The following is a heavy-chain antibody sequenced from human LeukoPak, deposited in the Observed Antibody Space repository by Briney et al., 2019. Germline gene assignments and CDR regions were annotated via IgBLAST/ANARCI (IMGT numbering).Heavy chain of an antibody. CDR3: XXXXXXXXXXXXAXXXXY. CDR2: IRYDGSNK. V-gene: IGHV3-30*02. CDR1: SYX. Sequence: SYXXHXARQAPXKXXEWVAFIRYDGSNKYYADSVKGRFTISRDNSKNTLYLQMNSLRAEDTAVYYXXXXXXXXXXXXXAXXXXYWGQGXLXTVSS. J-gene: IGHJ4*02.